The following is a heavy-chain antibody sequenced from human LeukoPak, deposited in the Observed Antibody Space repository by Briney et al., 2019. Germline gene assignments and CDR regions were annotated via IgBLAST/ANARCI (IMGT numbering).Heavy chain of an antibody. J-gene: IGHJ3*02. CDR1: GGSISSSSYY. CDR2: IYYSGST. D-gene: IGHD6-13*01. CDR3: ARDFNTAAGSGVDI. Sequence: PSETLSLTCTVSGGSISSSSYYWGWIRQPPGKGLEWIGSIYYSGSTYYNPSLKSRVTISVDTSKNQLSLKLSSVTAADTAVYYCARDFNTAAGSGVDIWGQGTMVTVSS. V-gene: IGHV4-39*07.